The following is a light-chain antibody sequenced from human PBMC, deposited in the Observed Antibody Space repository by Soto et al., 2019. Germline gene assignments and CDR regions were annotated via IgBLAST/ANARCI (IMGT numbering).Light chain of an antibody. CDR2: GAS. V-gene: IGKV3-20*01. CDR3: QQYDSSPWT. CDR1: QSVSSSF. Sequence: EIVLTQSPGTLSLSPGERATLSCRASQSVSSSFLAWYQHKPGQAPRLLIYGASSRATGIPDRFSGSGSGTDFPLTISRLEPEDFAVYYCQQYDSSPWTFGQGTKVEIK. J-gene: IGKJ1*01.